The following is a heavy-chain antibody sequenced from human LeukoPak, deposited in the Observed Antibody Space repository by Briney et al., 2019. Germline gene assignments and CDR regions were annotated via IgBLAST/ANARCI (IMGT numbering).Heavy chain of an antibody. V-gene: IGHV4-30-2*01. CDR1: GGSISSGGYS. CDR2: IYHSGST. Sequence: SQTLSLTCAVSGGSISSGGYSWSWIRQPPGKGLEWIGYIYHSGSTYYNPSLKSRVTISVDRSKNQFSLKLSSVTAADTVVYYCARDPGYCSGGSCIHWFDPWGQGTLVTVSS. CDR3: ARDPGYCSGGSCIHWFDP. D-gene: IGHD2-15*01. J-gene: IGHJ5*02.